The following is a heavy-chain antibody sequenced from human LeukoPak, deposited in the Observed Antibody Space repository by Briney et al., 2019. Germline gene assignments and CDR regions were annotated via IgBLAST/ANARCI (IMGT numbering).Heavy chain of an antibody. Sequence: SQTLSLTCAVSGGSISSGGYSWSWIRQPPGKGLEWIGYIYHSGSTYYNPSLKSRVTISADTSKNQLSLKLSSVTAADTAVYYCVRVPFAFYGMEVWGKGTTVSVSS. CDR3: VRVPFAFYGMEV. CDR2: IYHSGST. V-gene: IGHV4-30-2*01. CDR1: GGSISSGGYS. D-gene: IGHD4/OR15-4a*01. J-gene: IGHJ6*04.